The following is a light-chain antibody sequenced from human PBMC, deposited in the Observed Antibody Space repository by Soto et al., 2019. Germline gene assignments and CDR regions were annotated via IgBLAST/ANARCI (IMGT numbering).Light chain of an antibody. CDR1: QSFNSIY. J-gene: IGKJ1*01. V-gene: IGKV3-20*01. CDR2: GAS. CDR3: HQYDSWT. Sequence: EIVLTQPPGTLSLSPGDAASLTCRASQSFNSIYLAWYQQKPGQAPRLLIYGASSRATGIPDRFSGSGSGTDFTLTISRLEPEDFAVYYCHQYDSWTFGQGTKVDIK.